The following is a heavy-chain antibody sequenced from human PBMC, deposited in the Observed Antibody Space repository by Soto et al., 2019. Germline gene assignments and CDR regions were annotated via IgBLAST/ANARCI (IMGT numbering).Heavy chain of an antibody. CDR1: GFTFSSYA. CDR2: ISYDGSNK. Sequence: QVQLVESGGGVVQPGRSLRLSCAASGFTFSSYAMHWVRQAPGKGLEWVAVISYDGSNKYYADSVKGRFTISRDNSKNTLYLQMNSLRAEDTAVYYCARTPRGGSGWYRNWFDPWGQGTLVTVSS. CDR3: ARTPRGGSGWYRNWFDP. J-gene: IGHJ5*02. D-gene: IGHD6-19*01. V-gene: IGHV3-30-3*01.